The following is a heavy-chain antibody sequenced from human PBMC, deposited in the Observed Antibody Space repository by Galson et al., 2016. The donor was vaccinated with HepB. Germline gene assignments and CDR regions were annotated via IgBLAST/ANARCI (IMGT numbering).Heavy chain of an antibody. D-gene: IGHD3-16*02. CDR1: GDSVSSNSVV. J-gene: IGHJ4*02. CDR2: TYYRSKWFN. CDR3: ARGLIALQRNFFDY. Sequence: CAISGDSVSSNSVVWNWIRQSPSRGLEWLGRTYYRSKWFNEYADSVKSRITINADTTMNHFSLLLNCVTPEDTAVYYCARGLIALQRNFFDYWGQGTLVTVPS. V-gene: IGHV6-1*01.